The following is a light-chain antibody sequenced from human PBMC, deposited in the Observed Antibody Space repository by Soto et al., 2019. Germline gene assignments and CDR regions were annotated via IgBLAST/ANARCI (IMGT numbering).Light chain of an antibody. CDR2: EVS. Sequence: QSALTQPASVSGSPGQSITISCTGTSSDVGGYNWVSWYQQLPDRAPKLLISEVSIRPSGVSGRFTGSKSGNTASLTISGLLAEDGGDYFCASDTSRATYVFGTGTKLTVL. CDR1: SSDVGGYNW. J-gene: IGLJ1*01. CDR3: ASDTSRATYV. V-gene: IGLV2-14*01.